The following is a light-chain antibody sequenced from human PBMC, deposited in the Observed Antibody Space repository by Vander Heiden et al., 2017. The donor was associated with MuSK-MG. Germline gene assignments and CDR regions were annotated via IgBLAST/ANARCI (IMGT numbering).Light chain of an antibody. CDR3: QAWDSSTAEVV. J-gene: IGLJ2*01. CDR2: QDS. Sequence: SYELTQPPSVSVSTGQTASITCSGDKLGDKYACWYQQQPGQAPVLVIYQDSKRPSGIPERFSGSNSGNTAALTISGTQAMDEADYYCQAWDSSTAEVVFGGGTKLTVL. CDR1: KLGDKY. V-gene: IGLV3-1*01.